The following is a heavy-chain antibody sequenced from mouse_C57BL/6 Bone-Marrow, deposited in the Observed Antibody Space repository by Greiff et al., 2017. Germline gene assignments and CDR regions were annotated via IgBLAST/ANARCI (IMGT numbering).Heavy chain of an antibody. CDR2: IYPGDGDT. CDR3: AGGIYYYGSSPAWFAY. Sequence: VKLMESGPELVKPGASVKISCKASGYAFSSSWMNWVKQRPGKGLEWIGRIYPGDGDTNYNGKFKGKATLTADKSSSTAYMQLSSLTSEDSAVYFCAGGIYYYGSSPAWFAYWGKGTLVTVSA. J-gene: IGHJ3*01. D-gene: IGHD1-1*01. CDR1: GYAFSSSW. V-gene: IGHV1-82*01.